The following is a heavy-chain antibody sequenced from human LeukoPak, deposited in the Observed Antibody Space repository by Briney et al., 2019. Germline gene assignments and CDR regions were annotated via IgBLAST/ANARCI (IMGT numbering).Heavy chain of an antibody. CDR3: ARVVEAVAGTGWFDP. V-gene: IGHV1-2*02. Sequence: ASVKVSCKASGYTFTGYYMHWVRKAPGQGLEWMGWINPNSGGTNYAQKFQGRVTMTRDTSISTAYMELSRLRSDDTAVYYCARVVEAVAGTGWFDPWGQGTLVTVSS. CDR2: INPNSGGT. D-gene: IGHD6-19*01. CDR1: GYTFTGYY. J-gene: IGHJ5*02.